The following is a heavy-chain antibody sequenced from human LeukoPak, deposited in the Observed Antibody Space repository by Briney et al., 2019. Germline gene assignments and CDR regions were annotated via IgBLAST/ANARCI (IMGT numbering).Heavy chain of an antibody. Sequence: GGSLRLSCAASGFTFSTYSMNWVRQAPGKGLEWVSAIIGSGSSTYYADSVKGRFTISRDNSKNTLFLQMNSLRAEDTAVYYCAKDRAQQLVLDFWGQGTLVTVSS. CDR2: IIGSGSST. J-gene: IGHJ4*02. V-gene: IGHV3-23*01. CDR1: GFTFSTYS. D-gene: IGHD6-13*01. CDR3: AKDRAQQLVLDF.